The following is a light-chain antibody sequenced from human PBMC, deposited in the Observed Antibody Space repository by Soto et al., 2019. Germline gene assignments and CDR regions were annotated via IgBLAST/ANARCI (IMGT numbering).Light chain of an antibody. V-gene: IGKV3-15*01. J-gene: IGKJ4*01. CDR2: GAS. Sequence: QSRNTVSVNRGERATLCCRASQSISSKLAWYQQRPGQAPRLLIYGASTRATGVPGRFRGGGSGTEFTLTISGLQSEDFAVDRCQPYDKWPPPFRGGTKVDIK. CDR3: QPYDKWPPP. CDR1: QSISSK.